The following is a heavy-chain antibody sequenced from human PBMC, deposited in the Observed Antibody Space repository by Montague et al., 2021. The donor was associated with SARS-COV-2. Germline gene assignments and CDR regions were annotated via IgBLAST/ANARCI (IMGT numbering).Heavy chain of an antibody. J-gene: IGHJ4*02. V-gene: IGHV4-34*01. CDR1: GASFSAYY. CDR3: ARVGGYGGYRTPPTFDY. D-gene: IGHD5-12*01. Sequence: SETLSLTCAVYGASFSAYYWSWIRQPPGKGLEWIAEINHSGSTNYNPSLKSRVTISADTSKSQFSLNLSSVTAADTAVYYCARVGGYGGYRTPPTFDYWGQGTLVTVSS. CDR2: INHSGST.